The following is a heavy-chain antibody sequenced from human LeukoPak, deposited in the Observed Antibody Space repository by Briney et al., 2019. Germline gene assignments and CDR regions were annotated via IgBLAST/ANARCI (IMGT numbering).Heavy chain of an antibody. CDR1: GFTFGTFS. CDR3: ARAYGYNYGVDY. Sequence: GGSLRLSCAASGFTFGTFSMNWVRQAPGKGLEWVSYISGGSSTIYFADSVKGRFTISRDNAKNSLYLQMNSLRAKDTAVYYCARAYGYNYGVDYWGQGTLVTVSS. V-gene: IGHV3-48*01. D-gene: IGHD5-18*01. CDR2: ISGGSSTI. J-gene: IGHJ4*02.